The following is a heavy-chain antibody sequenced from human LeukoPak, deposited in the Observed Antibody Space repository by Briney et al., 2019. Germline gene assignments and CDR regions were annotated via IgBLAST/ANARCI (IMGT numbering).Heavy chain of an antibody. D-gene: IGHD1-26*01. V-gene: IGHV3-23*01. Sequence: GGSLRLSCAASGFTFSSYAMSWVRQAPGKGLEWVSAISGSGGSTYNADSVKGRFTISRDNSKNTLYLQMNSLRAEDTAVYYCAKGRRIVGAIDYWGQGTLVTVSS. CDR3: AKGRRIVGAIDY. J-gene: IGHJ4*02. CDR1: GFTFSSYA. CDR2: ISGSGGST.